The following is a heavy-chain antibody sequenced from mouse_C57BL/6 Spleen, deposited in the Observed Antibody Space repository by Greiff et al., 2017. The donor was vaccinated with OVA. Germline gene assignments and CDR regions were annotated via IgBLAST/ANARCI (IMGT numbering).Heavy chain of an antibody. J-gene: IGHJ1*03. D-gene: IGHD1-1*01. V-gene: IGHV1-61*01. Sequence: QVQLKQPGAELVRPGSSVKLSCKASGYTFTSYWMDWVKQRPGQGLEWIGNIYPSDSETHYNQQFKDTATLTVDKSSSTAYMQLSSLTSEDSAVYYCARRYYGSSYVWYFDVWGTGTTVTVSS. CDR1: GYTFTSYW. CDR3: ARRYYGSSYVWYFDV. CDR2: IYPSDSET.